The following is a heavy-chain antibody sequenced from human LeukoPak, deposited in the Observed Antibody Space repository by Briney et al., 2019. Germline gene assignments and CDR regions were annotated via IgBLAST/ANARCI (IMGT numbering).Heavy chain of an antibody. V-gene: IGHV3-21*01. D-gene: IGHD3-10*02. CDR2: ISSSSSYI. CDR1: GITFSSYG. J-gene: IGHJ4*02. CDR3: ARGTMFPYYFDY. Sequence: TGGSLRLSCAASGITFSSYGMSWVRQAPGKGLEWVSFISSSSSYIYYADSVKGRFTISRDNAKNSLYLQMNSLRAEDTAVYYCARGTMFPYYFDYWGQGTLVTVSS.